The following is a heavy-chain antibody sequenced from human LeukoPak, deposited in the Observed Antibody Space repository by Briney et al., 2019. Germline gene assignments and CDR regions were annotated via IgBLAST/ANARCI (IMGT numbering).Heavy chain of an antibody. J-gene: IGHJ4*02. D-gene: IGHD6-19*01. Sequence: GGSLRLSCAASRFTVSNNYMSWARQAPGKGLEWVSVIYSDGGSFYSDTVKGRFTISRDYSKNTLYLQMSSLRVDDTAVYYCARDSNGPAFWGQGTPVTVSS. CDR2: IYSDGGS. CDR1: RFTVSNNY. V-gene: IGHV3-53*01. CDR3: ARDSNGPAF.